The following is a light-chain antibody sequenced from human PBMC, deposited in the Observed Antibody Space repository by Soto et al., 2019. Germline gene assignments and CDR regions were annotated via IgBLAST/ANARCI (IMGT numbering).Light chain of an antibody. Sequence: QSVLTQPPSASGTPGQRVTISCSGSSSNIGRNTVTWYRQVPGTAPKLLVYSNHQRSSGVPDRFSGSKSGTSASLAISGLQSDDEAVYFRSTWDDSLNGWVFGGGTKLTVL. CDR2: SNH. CDR1: SSNIGRNT. CDR3: STWDDSLNGWV. J-gene: IGLJ3*02. V-gene: IGLV1-44*01.